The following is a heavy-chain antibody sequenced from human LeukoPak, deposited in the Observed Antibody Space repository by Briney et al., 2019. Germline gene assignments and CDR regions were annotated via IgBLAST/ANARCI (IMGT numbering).Heavy chain of an antibody. Sequence: SCKASGYIFTGYSMNWVRQAPGKGLEWVSSISSSSKYIYYADSVKGRFTISRDNAKNSLYLQMNSLRAEDTAVYYCAREPFWSGYYSNLHFDYWGQGTLVTVSS. CDR2: ISSSSKYI. V-gene: IGHV3-21*01. CDR1: GYIFTGYS. D-gene: IGHD3-3*01. CDR3: AREPFWSGYYSNLHFDY. J-gene: IGHJ4*02.